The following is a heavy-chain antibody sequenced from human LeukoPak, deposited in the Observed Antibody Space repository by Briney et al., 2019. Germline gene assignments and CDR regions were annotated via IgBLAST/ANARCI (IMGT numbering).Heavy chain of an antibody. CDR3: ARAPGGYCSSTSCPPFHYGMDV. Sequence: SVKVSCKASGDTFSSYAISWVRQAPGQGLEWIRRIIPIFGIANYAQKFQGRVTITADKSTSTAYMELSSLRSEDTAVYYCARAPGGYCSSTSCPPFHYGMDVWGQGTTVTVSS. V-gene: IGHV1-69*04. CDR2: IIPIFGIA. D-gene: IGHD2-2*03. CDR1: GDTFSSYA. J-gene: IGHJ6*02.